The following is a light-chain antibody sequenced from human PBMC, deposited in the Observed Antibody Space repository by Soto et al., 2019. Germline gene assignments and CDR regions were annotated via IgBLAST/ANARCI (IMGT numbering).Light chain of an antibody. V-gene: IGKV3-15*01. CDR3: QQYQSWPLT. CDR1: QSVYSN. Sequence: EIVMTQSPATLSLSPEERATLSCRASQSVYSNLAWYQQKPGQTPRLLIYESSTRATGIPARFSGGGSGTEFTLTISSLQSEDFADYFCQQYQSWPLTFGGGTKVEIK. J-gene: IGKJ4*01. CDR2: ESS.